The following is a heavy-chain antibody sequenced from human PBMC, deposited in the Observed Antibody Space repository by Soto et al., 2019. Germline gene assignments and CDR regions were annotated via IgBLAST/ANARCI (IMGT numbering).Heavy chain of an antibody. CDR1: GYNFASYW. D-gene: IGHD6-6*01. V-gene: IGHV5-10-1*01. CDR2: IDPSDSYT. Sequence: GESLKISCKGSGYNFASYWITWVRQMPGKGLEWMGKIDPSDSYTNYGPSFQGHVTISVDKSINTAYLQWSSLRASYNAMYFCARLYASSSPRLDPWGPGTQVTVS. J-gene: IGHJ5*02. CDR3: ARLYASSSPRLDP.